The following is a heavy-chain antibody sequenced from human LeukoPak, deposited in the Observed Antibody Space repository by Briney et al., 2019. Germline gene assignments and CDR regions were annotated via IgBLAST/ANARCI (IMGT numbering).Heavy chain of an antibody. CDR2: IYYSGST. Sequence: SETLSLTCTVSGGSISSSTYYWGWIRQPPGKGLEWIGTIYYSGSTYYNPSLNSRVTISVDMSKNQFSLKLSSVTAADTAVYYCARLSGERGDVWGQGTTVTVSS. J-gene: IGHJ6*02. CDR3: ARLSGERGDV. V-gene: IGHV4-39*01. CDR1: GGSISSSTYY. D-gene: IGHD3-10*01.